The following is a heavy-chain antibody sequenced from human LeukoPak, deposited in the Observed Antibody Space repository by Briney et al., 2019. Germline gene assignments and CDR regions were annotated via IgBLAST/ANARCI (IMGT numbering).Heavy chain of an antibody. CDR2: ISSSGSTI. Sequence: PGGSLRPSCAASGFTFSDYYMSWVRQAPGKGLEWVSYISSSGSTIYYADSVKGRFTISRDNAKNSLYLQMNSLRAEDTAVYYCARESIVVVPAATYWGQGTLVTVSS. J-gene: IGHJ4*02. D-gene: IGHD2-2*01. V-gene: IGHV3-11*04. CDR3: ARESIVVVPAATY. CDR1: GFTFSDYY.